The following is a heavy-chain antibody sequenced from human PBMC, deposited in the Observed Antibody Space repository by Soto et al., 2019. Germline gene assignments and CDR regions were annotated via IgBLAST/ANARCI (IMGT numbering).Heavy chain of an antibody. D-gene: IGHD1-1*01. CDR1: GGTFSSYA. CDR2: IIPIFGTA. Sequence: ASVKVSCKASGGTFSSYAISWVRQAPGQGLEWMGGIIPIFGTANYAQKFQGRVTITADESTSTAYMELSSLRSEDTAVYYCARDGSVGYEMIYYYYGMDVWGQGTTVTVSS. J-gene: IGHJ6*02. V-gene: IGHV1-69*13. CDR3: ARDGSVGYEMIYYYYGMDV.